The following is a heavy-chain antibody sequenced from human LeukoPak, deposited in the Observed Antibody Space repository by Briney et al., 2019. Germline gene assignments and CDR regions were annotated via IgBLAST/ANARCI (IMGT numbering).Heavy chain of an antibody. CDR1: GFTFSSYS. J-gene: IGHJ4*02. CDR2: ISSSSSTI. Sequence: PGRSLRLSCAASGFTFSSYSMNWVRQAPGKGLGWVSYISSSSSTIYYADSVKGRFTISRDNAKNSLYLQMNSLRDEDTAVYYCARDTQWLGLPFDYWGQGTLVTVSS. D-gene: IGHD6-19*01. V-gene: IGHV3-48*02. CDR3: ARDTQWLGLPFDY.